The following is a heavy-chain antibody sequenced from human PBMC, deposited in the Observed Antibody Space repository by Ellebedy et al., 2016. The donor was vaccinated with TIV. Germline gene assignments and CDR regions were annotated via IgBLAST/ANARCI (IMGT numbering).Heavy chain of an antibody. Sequence: GGSLRLSCAASGFSVSDNYISWVRQAPGQGLEWVSSTFPDGSTYFIDSVEGRFTISRDNSKNILYLQMSSLRGEDTAVYYCAGEGRPDGLRTSLDYWGQGTLVSVSS. J-gene: IGHJ4*02. CDR3: AGEGRPDGLRTSLDY. CDR1: GFSVSDNY. V-gene: IGHV3-53*01. CDR2: TFPDGST. D-gene: IGHD5-24*01.